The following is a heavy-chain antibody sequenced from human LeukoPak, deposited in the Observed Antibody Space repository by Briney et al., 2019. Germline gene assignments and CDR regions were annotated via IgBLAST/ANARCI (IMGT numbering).Heavy chain of an antibody. CDR2: IYYSGST. J-gene: IGHJ6*03. CDR1: GGSISSYY. Sequence: PSETLSLTCTVSGGSISSYYWSWIRQPPGKGLEWIGYIYYSGSTNYNPSLKSRVTISVDTSKNQFSLKLSSVTAADTAVYYCARRIVVVPAAMHNYYHYMDVWGKGTTVTVSS. CDR3: ARRIVVVPAAMHNYYHYMDV. V-gene: IGHV4-59*12. D-gene: IGHD2-2*01.